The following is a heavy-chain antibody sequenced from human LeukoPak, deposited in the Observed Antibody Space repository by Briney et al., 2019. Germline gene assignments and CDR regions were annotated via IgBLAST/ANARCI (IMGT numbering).Heavy chain of an antibody. V-gene: IGHV1-18*01. CDR2: ISAYNANT. Sequence: GASVKVSCKASGYTFTSYGISWVRQAPGQGLEWMGWISAYNANTKYAQKLQGRVTMTTDTSTSTAYMELRSLRSDDTAVYYCAREVYRSSGLLNAFDIWGQGTMVTVSS. J-gene: IGHJ3*02. D-gene: IGHD6-6*01. CDR1: GYTFTSYG. CDR3: AREVYRSSGLLNAFDI.